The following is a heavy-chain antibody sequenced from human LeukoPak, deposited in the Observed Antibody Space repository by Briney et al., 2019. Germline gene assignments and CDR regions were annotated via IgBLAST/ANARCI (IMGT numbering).Heavy chain of an antibody. CDR3: ARDSSSWYNQDY. CDR2: INPNSGGT. CDR1: GYTSTGYY. D-gene: IGHD6-13*01. Sequence: ASVKVSCKASGYTSTGYYMHWVRQAPGQGLEWMGWINPNSGGTNYAQKFQGRVTMTRDTSISTAYMELSRLRSDDTAVYYCARDSSSWYNQDYWGQGTLVTVSS. J-gene: IGHJ4*02. V-gene: IGHV1-2*02.